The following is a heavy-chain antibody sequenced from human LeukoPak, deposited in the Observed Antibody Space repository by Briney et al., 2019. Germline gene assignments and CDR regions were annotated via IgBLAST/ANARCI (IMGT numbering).Heavy chain of an antibody. V-gene: IGHV3-23*01. Sequence: PGGSLRLSCAASGFTFGSYGMSWVRQAPGKGLEWVSAISGSSSQTYSADSVKGRFTISRDNSKNTLYLQMNSLRAEDTAVYYCARGPSGYHNTGGQGTLVTVSS. CDR1: GFTFGSYG. J-gene: IGHJ4*02. D-gene: IGHD5-12*01. CDR3: ARGPSGYHNT. CDR2: ISGSSSQT.